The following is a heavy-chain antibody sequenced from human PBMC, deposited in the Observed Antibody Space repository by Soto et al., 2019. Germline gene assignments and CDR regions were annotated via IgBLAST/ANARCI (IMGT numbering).Heavy chain of an antibody. CDR2: IKQDGSEK. J-gene: IGHJ6*02. D-gene: IGHD3-9*01. Sequence: EVQLVESGGGLVQPGGSLRLSCAASGFTFSSYWMSWVRQAPGKGLEWVANIKQDGSEKYYVDSVKGRFTISRDNAKNSLYLQMNSLRAEDTAVYYFARDPAYYDILTGYFLPIPGGMDVWGQGTTVTVSS. CDR3: ARDPAYYDILTGYFLPIPGGMDV. V-gene: IGHV3-7*01. CDR1: GFTFSSYW.